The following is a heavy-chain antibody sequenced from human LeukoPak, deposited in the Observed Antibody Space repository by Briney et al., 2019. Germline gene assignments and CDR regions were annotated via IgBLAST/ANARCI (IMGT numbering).Heavy chain of an antibody. V-gene: IGHV3-23*01. Sequence: GGSLRLSCGDSGFTFSNYAMNWVRQAPGKGLEWVSAISASGDTTYYADSVKGRFTISRDNSKSTLYLQMNSLSADDTAVYYCAKGGTQLWSHFDYWGQGTLVTVSS. J-gene: IGHJ4*02. CDR3: AKGGTQLWSHFDY. CDR1: GFTFSNYA. CDR2: ISASGDTT. D-gene: IGHD5-18*01.